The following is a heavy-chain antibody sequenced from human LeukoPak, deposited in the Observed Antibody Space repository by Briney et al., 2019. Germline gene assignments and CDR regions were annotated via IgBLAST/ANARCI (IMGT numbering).Heavy chain of an antibody. D-gene: IGHD1-20*01. Sequence: ASVKVSCKASGYTFTSYGISWVRQAPGQGLEWMEWISAYNGNTNYAQKLQGRVTITTDTSTSTAYMELRSLRSEDTAVYYCARGPYNWNDYYFDYWGQGTLVTVSS. J-gene: IGHJ4*02. V-gene: IGHV1-18*01. CDR1: GYTFTSYG. CDR3: ARGPYNWNDYYFDY. CDR2: ISAYNGNT.